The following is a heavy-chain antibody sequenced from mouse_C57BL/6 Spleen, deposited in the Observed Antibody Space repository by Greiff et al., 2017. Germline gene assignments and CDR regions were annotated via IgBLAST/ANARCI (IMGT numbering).Heavy chain of an antibody. CDR3: TREFITTVVGYFDV. V-gene: IGHV1-5*01. CDR1: GYTFTSYW. J-gene: IGHJ1*03. Sequence: DVQLQESGTVLARPGASVKMSCKTSGYTFTSYWMHWVKQRPGQGLEWIGAIYPGNSDTSYNQKFKGKAKLTAVTSASTAYMELSSLTNEDSAVYYCTREFITTVVGYFDVWGTGTTVTVSS. D-gene: IGHD1-1*01. CDR2: IYPGNSDT.